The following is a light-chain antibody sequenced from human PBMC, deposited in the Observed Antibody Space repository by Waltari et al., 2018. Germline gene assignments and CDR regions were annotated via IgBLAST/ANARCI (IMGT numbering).Light chain of an antibody. J-gene: IGLJ3*02. V-gene: IGLV2-14*01. CDR2: EVS. Sequence: QSALTQPASVSGSPGQSITISCTGTSNDVGGYSYVSWYQQHPGKAPKLMIFEVSKRHSGVSNRFSGSKSDNTASLTISGLQAEDEADYFSKSYTTKNTWVFGGGTKLTVL. CDR1: SNDVGGYSY. CDR3: KSYTTKNTWV.